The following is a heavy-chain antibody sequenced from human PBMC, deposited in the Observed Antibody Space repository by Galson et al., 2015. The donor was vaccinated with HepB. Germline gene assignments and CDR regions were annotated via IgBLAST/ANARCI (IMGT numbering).Heavy chain of an antibody. CDR1: GYTFSSYG. V-gene: IGHV1-18*01. Sequence: SVKVSCKASGYTFSSYGISWVRQAPGQGLEWMGWISVHNGNTNYAQKFQGRVTMTTDTSTSTAYMELRSLRSDDTAVYHCARDPYGQSGSFYGGFDYWGQGTTVTVSS. CDR2: ISVHNGNT. J-gene: IGHJ4*02. D-gene: IGHD1-26*01. CDR3: ARDPYGQSGSFYGGFDY.